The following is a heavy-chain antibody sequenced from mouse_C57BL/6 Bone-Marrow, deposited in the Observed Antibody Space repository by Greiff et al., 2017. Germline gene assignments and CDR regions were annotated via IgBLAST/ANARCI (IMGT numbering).Heavy chain of an antibody. D-gene: IGHD2-2*01. Sequence: EVKLVESGGGLVKPGGSLKLSCAASGFTFSDYGMHWVRQAPEKGLEWVAYISSGSSTIYYADTVTGRFTISRDNAKNTLFLQMTSRRSEDTAMYDCARGDLWFYAMDYWGQGTSVTVSS. J-gene: IGHJ4*01. CDR3: ARGDLWFYAMDY. V-gene: IGHV5-17*01. CDR1: GFTFSDYG. CDR2: ISSGSSTI.